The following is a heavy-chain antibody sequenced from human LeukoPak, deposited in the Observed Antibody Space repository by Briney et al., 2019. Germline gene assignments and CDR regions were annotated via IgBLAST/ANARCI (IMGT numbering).Heavy chain of an antibody. CDR3: AREVIGYYDSSGYSY. J-gene: IGHJ4*02. CDR1: GYTFTSYD. CDR2: MNPNSGGT. D-gene: IGHD3-22*01. Sequence: GASVKISCKASGYTFTSYDINWVRQATGQGLEWMGWMNPNSGGTNYAQKFQGRVTMTRDTSISTAYMELSRLRSDDTAVYYCAREVIGYYDSSGYSYWGQGTLVTVSS. V-gene: IGHV1-2*02.